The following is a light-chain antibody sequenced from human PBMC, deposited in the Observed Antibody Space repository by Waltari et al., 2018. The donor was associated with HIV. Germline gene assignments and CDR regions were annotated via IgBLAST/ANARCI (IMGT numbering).Light chain of an antibody. Sequence: EIVLTQSPATLSLSPGERATLSCGPSKSVSNNNLAWYQQKPGLAPRLIIYDASTRATGIPDRFSGSGSGTDFTLTISRLEPEDFAVYYCHQFGSSTSYTFGQGTKLEIK. J-gene: IGKJ2*01. V-gene: IGKV3D-20*01. CDR2: DAS. CDR1: KSVSNNN. CDR3: HQFGSSTSYT.